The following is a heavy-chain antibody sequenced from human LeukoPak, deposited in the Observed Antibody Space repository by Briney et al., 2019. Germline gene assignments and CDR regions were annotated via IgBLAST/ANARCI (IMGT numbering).Heavy chain of an antibody. CDR2: VLHSGST. CDR3: ARAPSTDWYGRGYFDY. Sequence: SETLSLTCAVSGGSISSSNSWSWVRQPPGKGLEWIGEVLHSGSTNYNPSLKSRVTISVDKSKNQFSLKLTSVTAADTAVYFCARAPSTDWYGRGYFDYWGQGALLTVSS. CDR1: GGSISSSNS. V-gene: IGHV4-4*02. D-gene: IGHD6-19*01. J-gene: IGHJ4*02.